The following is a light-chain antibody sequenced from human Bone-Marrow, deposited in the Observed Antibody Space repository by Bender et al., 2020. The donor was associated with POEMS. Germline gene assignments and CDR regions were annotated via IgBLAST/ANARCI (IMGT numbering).Light chain of an antibody. CDR3: SSYAGSNNLVV. V-gene: IGLV2-8*01. CDR1: NSDVGGYNF. Sequence: QSALTQPRSVSGSPGQSVTISCTGTNSDVGGYNFVSWYQQHPGKGPPLIVSEVTKRPSHKSGSTASLTVSGLQAEDEADYYCSSYAGSNNLVVFGGGTKLTVL. CDR2: EVT. J-gene: IGLJ2*01.